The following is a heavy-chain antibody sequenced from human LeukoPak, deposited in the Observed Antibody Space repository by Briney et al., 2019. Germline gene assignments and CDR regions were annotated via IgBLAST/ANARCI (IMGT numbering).Heavy chain of an antibody. CDR3: ARVGGWYEVDY. V-gene: IGHV3-11*04. CDR1: GFTFSDYY. D-gene: IGHD6-19*01. J-gene: IGHJ4*02. Sequence: GGSLRLSCAASGFTFSDYYMSWIRQPPGKRLEYISYISSSSSTINYADSVKGRFTISRDNAKNSLYLQMNSLRAEDTAVYYCARVGGWYEVDYWGQGILVTVSS. CDR2: ISSSSSTI.